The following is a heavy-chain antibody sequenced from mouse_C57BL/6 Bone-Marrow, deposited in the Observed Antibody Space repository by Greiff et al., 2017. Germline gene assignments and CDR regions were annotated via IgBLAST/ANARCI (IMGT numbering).Heavy chain of an antibody. J-gene: IGHJ2*01. Sequence: EVKLVESGGGLVKPGGSLKLSCAASGFTFSDYGMHWVRQAPEKGLEWVAYISSCSSTIYYAATVKGRFTISRDNAKNTLFLLRTSLRSEDTAMYYCSRTYGSSYCDYWGQGTTLTVSS. D-gene: IGHD1-1*01. CDR2: ISSCSSTI. CDR1: GFTFSDYG. CDR3: SRTYGSSYCDY. V-gene: IGHV5-17*01.